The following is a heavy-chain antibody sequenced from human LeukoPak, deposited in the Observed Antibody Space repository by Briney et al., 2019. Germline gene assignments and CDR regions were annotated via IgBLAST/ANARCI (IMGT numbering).Heavy chain of an antibody. CDR2: IYHSGNT. J-gene: IGHJ5*02. V-gene: IGHV4-4*02. CDR3: ARGGLRYCSSVSCRGPYKPFDP. Sequence: SGTLSLTCAVSGGSISSSNWWSWVRQPPGKGLEWIGEIYHSGNTNYNPSLKSRVTISVDTSKNQFSLKLSSVTAADTAVYYCARGGLRYCSSVSCRGPYKPFDPWGQGTLVTVSS. CDR1: GGSISSSNW. D-gene: IGHD2-2*01.